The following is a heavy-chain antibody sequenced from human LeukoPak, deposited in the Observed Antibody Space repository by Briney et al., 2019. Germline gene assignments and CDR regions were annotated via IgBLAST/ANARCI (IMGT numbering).Heavy chain of an antibody. D-gene: IGHD1-26*01. CDR2: ISYDGSNK. J-gene: IGHJ4*02. CDR3: ARDHLSWELRFYFDY. CDR1: GFTFSSYA. V-gene: IGHV3-30*04. Sequence: GGSLRLSCAASGFTFSSYAMSWVRQAPGKGLEWVAVISYDGSNKYYADSVKGRFTISRDNSKNTLYLQMNSLRAEDTAVYYCARDHLSWELRFYFDYWGQGTLVTVSS.